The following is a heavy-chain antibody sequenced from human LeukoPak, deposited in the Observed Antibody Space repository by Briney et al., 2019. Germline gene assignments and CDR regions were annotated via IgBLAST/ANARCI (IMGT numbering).Heavy chain of an antibody. D-gene: IGHD5-18*01. CDR2: ISGDGGST. V-gene: IGHV3-43*02. CDR3: ANLDSGYSYGFDY. CDR1: GFTFDDYA. J-gene: IGHJ4*02. Sequence: GGTLRLSSAASGFTFDDYAMHWVRQAPGKGLEWVSLISGDGGSTYYADSVKGRFTISRDNSKNSLYLQMNSLRTEDTALYYCANLDSGYSYGFDYWGQGTLVTVSS.